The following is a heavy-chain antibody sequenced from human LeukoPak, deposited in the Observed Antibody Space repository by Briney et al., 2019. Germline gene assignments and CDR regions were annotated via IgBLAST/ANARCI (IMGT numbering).Heavy chain of an antibody. CDR3: ARIRRDGYKHYYYGMDV. D-gene: IGHD5-24*01. Sequence: ASVKVSCKASGYTFNSYYMHWVRQAPGQGLEWMGIINPSCGSTSYAQKFQGRVTMTRDTSTSTVYMELSSLRSEDTAVYYCARIRRDGYKHYYYGMDVWGQGTTVTVSS. V-gene: IGHV1-46*02. CDR2: INPSCGST. CDR1: GYTFNSYY. J-gene: IGHJ6*02.